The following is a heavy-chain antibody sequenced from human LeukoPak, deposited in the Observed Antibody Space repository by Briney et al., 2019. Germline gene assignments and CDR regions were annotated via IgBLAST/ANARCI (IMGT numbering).Heavy chain of an antibody. V-gene: IGHV1-18*01. J-gene: IGHJ4*02. Sequence: ASVKVSCKASGYTVNHHGISWVRQAPGQGLEWMGWVSCFNGDTHYAQKFQGRVTMTRDTSTTTAYMELRSLRSDDTALYYCARDPTNTSGRYAYFDFWGQGTLVTVSS. CDR1: GYTVNHHG. CDR2: VSCFNGDT. D-gene: IGHD6-19*01. CDR3: ARDPTNTSGRYAYFDF.